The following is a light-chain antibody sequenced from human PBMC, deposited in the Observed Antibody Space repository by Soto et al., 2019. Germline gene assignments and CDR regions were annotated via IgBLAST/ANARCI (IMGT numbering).Light chain of an antibody. CDR1: RSDVGASAY. J-gene: IGLJ3*02. CDR3: LSYTSIPTLV. V-gene: IGLV2-14*01. Sequence: QSALTQPASVSGSPGQSVTIACTGTRSDVGASAYVSWYQHHPGRAPKLLLYEVSLRPSGVSSRFSGSKSGNTASLTISGLQPEDEAHYYCLSYTSIPTLVFGGGSKLTVL. CDR2: EVS.